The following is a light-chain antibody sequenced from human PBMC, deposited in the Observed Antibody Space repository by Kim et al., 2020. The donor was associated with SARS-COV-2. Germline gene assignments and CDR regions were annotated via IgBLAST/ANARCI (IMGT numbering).Light chain of an antibody. CDR2: GAS. Sequence: SPGERATLSCRASQSVSSSYLAWYQQKPGQAPRLLIYGASSRATGIPGRFSGSGSGTDLTLTISRLEPEDFAVYYCQQYGSSRLTFGQGTKVDIK. CDR1: QSVSSSY. V-gene: IGKV3-20*01. J-gene: IGKJ1*01. CDR3: QQYGSSRLT.